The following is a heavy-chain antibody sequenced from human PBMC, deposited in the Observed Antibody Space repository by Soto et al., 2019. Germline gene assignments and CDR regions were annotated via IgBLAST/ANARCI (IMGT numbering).Heavy chain of an antibody. CDR3: ARQPYCGGDCYHAFDI. CDR2: IYTSGST. V-gene: IGHV4-4*07. D-gene: IGHD2-21*02. Sequence: SETLSLTCTASGGSISSYYWSWIRQPAGKGLEWIGRIYTSGSTNYNPSLKSRVTMSVDTSKNQFSLKLSSVTAADTAVYYCARQPYCGGDCYHAFDIWGQGTMVTVSS. CDR1: GGSISSYY. J-gene: IGHJ3*02.